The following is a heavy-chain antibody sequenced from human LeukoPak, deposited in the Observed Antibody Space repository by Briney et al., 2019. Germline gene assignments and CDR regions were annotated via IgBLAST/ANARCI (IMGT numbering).Heavy chain of an antibody. D-gene: IGHD1-26*01. CDR1: GFTLSNYA. Sequence: PGGSLRLSCAASGFTLSNYAMSWVRQAPGKGLEWVSGVSDSGRSTYYADSVQGRFIISRDNSKNTLYLQMNSLRVEDTAACFCAQNQWEFPAWGQGTLVTVSS. J-gene: IGHJ5*02. CDR3: AQNQWEFPA. V-gene: IGHV3-23*01. CDR2: VSDSGRST.